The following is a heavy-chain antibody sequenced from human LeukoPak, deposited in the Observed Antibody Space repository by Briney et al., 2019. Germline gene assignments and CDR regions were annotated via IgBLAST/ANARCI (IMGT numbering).Heavy chain of an antibody. CDR1: GGSLSGYY. V-gene: IGHV4-59*01. CDR3: AREGGIAAAALGMDV. CDR2: IYYSGST. Sequence: SETLSLTCTTPGGSLSGYYWSWIRKPPGKGLEGIGYIYYSGSTNYNPSLKSRVTISVDTSKNQFSLKLSPVTAADTAVYYCAREGGIAAAALGMDVWGQGTTVTVSS. D-gene: IGHD6-13*01. J-gene: IGHJ6*02.